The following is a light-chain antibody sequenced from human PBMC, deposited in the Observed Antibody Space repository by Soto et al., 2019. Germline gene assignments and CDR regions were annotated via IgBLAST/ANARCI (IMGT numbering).Light chain of an antibody. J-gene: IGLJ1*01. CDR2: EGS. CDR1: SSDVGSYNL. V-gene: IGLV2-14*02. Sequence: QSALTQPASVSGSPGQSITISCTGTSSDVGSYNLVSWYQQHPGKAPKLMIYEGSKRPSGVSNRFSGSKSGNTASLTISGLQAEDEADYYCCSYTTNNSPHVFGAGTKLTVL. CDR3: CSYTTNNSPHV.